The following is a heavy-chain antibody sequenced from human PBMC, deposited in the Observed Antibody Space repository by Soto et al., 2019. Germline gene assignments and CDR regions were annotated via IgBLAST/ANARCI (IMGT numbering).Heavy chain of an antibody. CDR3: ARQRTTVVTQAYFDN. CDR2: IYYSGRT. V-gene: IGHV4-39*01. Sequence: SETLSLTCIVSGESISSSSYYRGWIRQPPGKGLEWIGSIYYSGRTYYNPSFKSRVTISIDTSKNQFSLKLSSVTATDTAVYYCARQRTTVVTQAYFDNWGQGALVTVSS. CDR1: GESISSSSYY. D-gene: IGHD2-21*02. J-gene: IGHJ4*02.